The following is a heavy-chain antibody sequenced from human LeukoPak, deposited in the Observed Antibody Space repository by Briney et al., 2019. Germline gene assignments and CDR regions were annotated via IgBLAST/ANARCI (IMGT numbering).Heavy chain of an antibody. J-gene: IGHJ4*02. Sequence: GGSLRLSCAAAGFTFSSYAMNWVRQAPGKGLECVSAMSGSGGSTYYADSVKGRLTISRDNSKNTLYLQMNSLRAEDTAVYYCAKEIFMSGYGDLQNFDYWGQGTLVTVSS. V-gene: IGHV3-23*01. CDR2: MSGSGGST. CDR1: GFTFSSYA. D-gene: IGHD4-17*01. CDR3: AKEIFMSGYGDLQNFDY.